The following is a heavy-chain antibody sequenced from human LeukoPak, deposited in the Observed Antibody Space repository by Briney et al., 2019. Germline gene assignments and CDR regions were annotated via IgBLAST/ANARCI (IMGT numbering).Heavy chain of an antibody. D-gene: IGHD6-13*01. CDR3: ARDSAAAGDYYGMDV. J-gene: IGHJ6*02. CDR2: IYYSGST. Sequence: SETLSLTCTVSGGSISSHYWSWIRQPPGKGLEWIGYIYYSGSTNYNPSLKSRVTISVDTSKNQFSLKLSSVTAADTAVYYCARDSAAAGDYYGMDVWGQGTTVTVSS. CDR1: GGSISSHY. V-gene: IGHV4-59*11.